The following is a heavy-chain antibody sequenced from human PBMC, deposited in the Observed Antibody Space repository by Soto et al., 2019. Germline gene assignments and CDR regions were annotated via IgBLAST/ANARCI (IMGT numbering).Heavy chain of an antibody. V-gene: IGHV4-39*07. Sequence: SETLSLTCTVSGASNSVHSYYWTWIRQPPGKGLEWIGSSYYSGTTYFNPSLKSRATISVDTSKNQFSLRLTSVTAADTAIYYCTRRYNWNDNYFDPCGPGALVTVSS. J-gene: IGHJ5*02. D-gene: IGHD1-1*01. CDR2: SYYSGTT. CDR3: TRRYNWNDNYFDP. CDR1: GASNSVHSYY.